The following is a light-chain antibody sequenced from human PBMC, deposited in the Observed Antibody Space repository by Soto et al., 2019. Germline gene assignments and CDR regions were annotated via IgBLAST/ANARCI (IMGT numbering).Light chain of an antibody. J-gene: IGKJ2*01. CDR2: YVS. Sequence: DIQLTQSPSSLSASVGDTVTISCRTNQSVSKYMNWYQQKPGTAPKPLIYYVSSLQSGVPSRFSGSGSATDFTLTISSLQTEDFATYYCQHSYDLPRTFGQGTRLDIK. V-gene: IGKV1-39*01. CDR1: QSVSKY. CDR3: QHSYDLPRT.